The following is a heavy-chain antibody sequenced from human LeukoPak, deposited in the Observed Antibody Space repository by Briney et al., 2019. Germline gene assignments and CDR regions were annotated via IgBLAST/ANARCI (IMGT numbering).Heavy chain of an antibody. Sequence: PGGSLRLSCAASGFTFSNYEMNWVRQAPGKGLEWVAYISSSGSTIYYADSVKGRFTISRANAKNSLYLKMTRLPAEDPAVYSCARPFYDFLTGYPAYFAYWGQGTLVTVYS. CDR1: GFTFSNYE. CDR2: ISSSGSTI. CDR3: ARPFYDFLTGYPAYFAY. V-gene: IGHV3-48*03. J-gene: IGHJ4*02. D-gene: IGHD3-9*01.